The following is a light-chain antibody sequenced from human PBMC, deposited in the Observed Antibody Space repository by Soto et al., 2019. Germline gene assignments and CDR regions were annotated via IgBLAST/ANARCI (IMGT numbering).Light chain of an antibody. V-gene: IGKV3-11*01. CDR2: DSS. J-gene: IGKJ3*01. CDR1: QSVGNY. CDR3: QQRADWPIT. Sequence: EIVLTQSPATMSLSPGERATLSCRASQSVGNYLAWYQQKPGQPPRLLIYDSSSRAAGIPARFTGSGSGTDFTLTISSLEPADFALYYCQQRADWPITFGPGTKVDI.